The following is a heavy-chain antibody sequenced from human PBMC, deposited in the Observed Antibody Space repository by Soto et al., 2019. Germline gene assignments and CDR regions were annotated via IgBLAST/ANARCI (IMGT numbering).Heavy chain of an antibody. CDR2: LIPISDTT. CDR1: GGTFSSYA. J-gene: IGHJ6*02. V-gene: IGHV1-69*01. CDR3: ARSQGSSTSLEIYYYYYYGMDV. D-gene: IGHD2-2*01. Sequence: QVQLVQSGAEVKKPGSSVKVSCKASGGTFSSYAISWVRQAPGQGLEWMGGLIPISDTTNYAQKFPGRVTITADESTSTAYMELSSLRSEDTAVYYCARSQGSSTSLEIYYYYYYGMDVWGQGTTVTVSS.